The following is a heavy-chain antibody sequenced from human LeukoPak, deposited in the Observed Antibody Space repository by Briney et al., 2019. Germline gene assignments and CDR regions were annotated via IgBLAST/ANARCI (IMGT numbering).Heavy chain of an antibody. V-gene: IGHV1-69*05. CDR3: ARVWYDFWSGYSDPSPAGFDP. J-gene: IGHJ5*02. CDR2: IILIFGTA. CDR1: GGTFSSYA. Sequence: AASVKVSCKASGGTFSSYAISWVRQAPGQGLEWMGGIILIFGTANYAQKFQGRVTITTDESTSTAYMELSSLRSEDTAVYYCARVWYDFWSGYSDPSPAGFDPWGQGTLVTVSS. D-gene: IGHD3-3*01.